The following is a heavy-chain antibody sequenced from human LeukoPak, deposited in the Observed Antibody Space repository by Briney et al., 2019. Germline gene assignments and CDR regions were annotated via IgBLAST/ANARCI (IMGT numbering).Heavy chain of an antibody. Sequence: SETLSLTCTVSGGSISSHYWSWIRQPPGKGLEWIGYIYYSGSTNYNPSLESRVTIAVDTSKNQFSLNLSSVTAADTAMYYCARGPYYYYMDVWGKGTTVTVSS. J-gene: IGHJ6*03. CDR2: IYYSGST. CDR3: ARGPYYYYMDV. V-gene: IGHV4-59*11. CDR1: GGSISSHY.